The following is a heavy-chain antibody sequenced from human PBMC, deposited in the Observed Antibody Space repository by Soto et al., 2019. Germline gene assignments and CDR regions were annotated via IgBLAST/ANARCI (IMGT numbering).Heavy chain of an antibody. CDR1: GFSFSNYW. V-gene: IGHV3-74*01. Sequence: EVQLVESGGGLVQPGGSLRLSCAASGFSFSNYWIHWVRQAPGKGLVWVSRINTDGSSTDYAASVQGRCTISRDNAKNTLYLQMNILTAEDTAVYYCAKTEVHTYGLFHWGQGTLVTVSS. D-gene: IGHD5-18*01. CDR2: INTDGSST. CDR3: AKTEVHTYGLFH. J-gene: IGHJ4*02.